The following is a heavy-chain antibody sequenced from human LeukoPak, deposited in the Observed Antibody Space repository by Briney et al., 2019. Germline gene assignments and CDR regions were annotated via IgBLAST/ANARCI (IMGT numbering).Heavy chain of an antibody. J-gene: IGHJ4*02. CDR1: GFTFSSYG. V-gene: IGHV3-30*03. D-gene: IGHD6-13*01. CDR2: ISYDGSNK. CDR3: AYSTNYFDY. Sequence: GRSLRLSCAASGFTFSSYGMHWVRQAPGKGLEWVAVISYDGSNKYYADSVKGRFTISRDNAKNSLYLQMNSLRAEDTAVYYCAYSTNYFDYWGQGTLVTVSS.